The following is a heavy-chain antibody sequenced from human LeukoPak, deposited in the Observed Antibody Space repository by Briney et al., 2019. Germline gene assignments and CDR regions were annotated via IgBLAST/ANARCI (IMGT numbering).Heavy chain of an antibody. V-gene: IGHV5-51*01. J-gene: IGHJ4*01. Sequence: GESLKISCKGSGYTFTNYWIGWVRQMPGKGLEWMGIIYPGDSETRYSPSFQGQVTISADKSINTTYLQWSTLRASDTAIYYCARRLGSGSFYNPFGYWGHGTLVTVSS. D-gene: IGHD3-10*01. CDR1: GYTFTNYW. CDR3: ARRLGSGSFYNPFGY. CDR2: IYPGDSET.